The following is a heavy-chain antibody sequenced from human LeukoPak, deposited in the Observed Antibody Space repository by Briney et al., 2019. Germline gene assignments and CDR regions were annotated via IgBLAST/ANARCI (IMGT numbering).Heavy chain of an antibody. V-gene: IGHV1-69*13. D-gene: IGHD2-2*01. CDR3: ATSMPHYYYMDV. Sequence: ASVKVSCKASGGTFSSYAISWVRQAPGQGLEWMGGIIPIFGTANYAQKFQGRVTITADESTSTAYMELSSLRSEDTAVYYCATSMPHYYYMDVWGKGTTVTVSS. CDR1: GGTFSSYA. J-gene: IGHJ6*03. CDR2: IIPIFGTA.